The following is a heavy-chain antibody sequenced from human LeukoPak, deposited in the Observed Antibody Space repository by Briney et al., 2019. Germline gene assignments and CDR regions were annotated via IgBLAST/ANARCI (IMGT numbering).Heavy chain of an antibody. CDR3: ARPLIEYSRSLQSN. CDR2: IWYDGSTK. Sequence: GRSLRLSCAASRFTFSTYGMHWVRQAPGKGLEWLGVIWYDGSTKHYADSVKGRFTISRDNSKDMLYLEMNSLRAEDTAVYYCARPLIEYSRSLQSNWGQGTLVIVSS. CDR1: RFTFSTYG. J-gene: IGHJ4*02. V-gene: IGHV3-33*01. D-gene: IGHD6-13*01.